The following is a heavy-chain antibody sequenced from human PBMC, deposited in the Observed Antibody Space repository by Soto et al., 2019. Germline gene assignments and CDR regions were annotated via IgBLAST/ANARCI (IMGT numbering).Heavy chain of an antibody. CDR3: TTDQGQTWIQLSDYYYYGMDV. D-gene: IGHD5-18*01. CDR2: IKSKTDGGTT. Sequence: GGSLRLSCAASGFTFSNAWMSWVRQAPGKGLEWVGRIKSKTDGGTTDYAAPAKGRFTISRDDSKNTLYLQMNSLKTEDTAVYYCTTDQGQTWIQLSDYYYYGMDVWGEGTTVTVSS. CDR1: GFTFSNAW. V-gene: IGHV3-15*01. J-gene: IGHJ6*04.